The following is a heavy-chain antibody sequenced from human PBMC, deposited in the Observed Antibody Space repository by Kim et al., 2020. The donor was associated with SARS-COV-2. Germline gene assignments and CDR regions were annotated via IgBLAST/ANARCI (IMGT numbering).Heavy chain of an antibody. CDR3: ARDSVLFQITIFGVVKSPLDY. CDR1: GFTFSSYG. J-gene: IGHJ4*02. Sequence: GGSLRLSCAASGFTFSSYGMHWVRQAPGKGLEWVAVIWYDGSNKYYADSVKGRFTISRDNSKNTLYLQMNSLRAEDTAVYYCARDSVLFQITIFGVVKSPLDYWGQGTLVTVSS. CDR2: IWYDGSNK. V-gene: IGHV3-33*08. D-gene: IGHD3-3*01.